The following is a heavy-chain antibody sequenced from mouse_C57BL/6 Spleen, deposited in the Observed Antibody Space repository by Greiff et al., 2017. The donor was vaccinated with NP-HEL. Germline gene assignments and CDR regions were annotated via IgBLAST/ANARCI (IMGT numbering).Heavy chain of an antibody. CDR1: GFTFSSYA. CDR2: ISDGGSYT. V-gene: IGHV5-4*03. J-gene: IGHJ4*01. Sequence: EVMLVESGGGLVKPGGSLKLSCAASGFTFSSYAMSWVRQTPEKRLEWVATISDGGSYTYYPDNVKGRFTISRDNAKNNLYLQMSHLKSEDTAMYYCARAHTTVVATGAMDYWGQGTSVTVSS. D-gene: IGHD1-1*01. CDR3: ARAHTTVVATGAMDY.